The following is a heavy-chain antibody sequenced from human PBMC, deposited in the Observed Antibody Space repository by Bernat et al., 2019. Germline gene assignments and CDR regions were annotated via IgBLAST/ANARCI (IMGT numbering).Heavy chain of an antibody. Sequence: EVQLVESGGGVVQPGGSLRLSCAASGFTFDDYAMHWVRQAPGKGLEWVSLISGDGGSTYYADSVKGRFTISRDNSKNSLYLQMNSLRTEDTALYYCAKDTPPWSGYYIGPLYYYMDVWGKGTTVTVSS. CDR1: GFTFDDYA. CDR3: AKDTPPWSGYYIGPLYYYMDV. J-gene: IGHJ6*03. CDR2: ISGDGGST. V-gene: IGHV3-43*02. D-gene: IGHD3-3*01.